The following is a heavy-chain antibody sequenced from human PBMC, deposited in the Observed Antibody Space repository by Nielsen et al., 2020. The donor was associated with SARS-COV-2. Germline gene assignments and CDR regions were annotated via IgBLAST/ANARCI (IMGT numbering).Heavy chain of an antibody. V-gene: IGHV4-39*01. J-gene: IGHJ5*02. CDR2: FYYSVNT. D-gene: IGHD2-2*01. CDR1: GGSISSSSYY. Sequence: SETLSLTCTVSGGSISSSSYYWGWIRQPPGKGLEWIGSFYYSVNTYYNPSLKSRVSISLDTSTNQFSLKLTSVTAADTAVYYCARGYAWDVAVVPGGWFDPWGQGTLVTVSS. CDR3: ARGYAWDVAVVPGGWFDP.